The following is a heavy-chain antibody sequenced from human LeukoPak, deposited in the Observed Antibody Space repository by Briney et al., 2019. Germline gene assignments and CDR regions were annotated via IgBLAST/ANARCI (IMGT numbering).Heavy chain of an antibody. D-gene: IGHD3-9*01. CDR1: GGSFSGYY. V-gene: IGHV4-34*01. Sequence: SETLSLTCAVYGGSFSGYYWSWIRQPPGKGLEWIGEINHSGSTNYNPSLKSRVTISVDTSKNQFSLKLSSVTAADTAVYYCARVICYYDILTGSQNGFDPWGQGTLVTVSS. J-gene: IGHJ5*02. CDR2: INHSGST. CDR3: ARVICYYDILTGSQNGFDP.